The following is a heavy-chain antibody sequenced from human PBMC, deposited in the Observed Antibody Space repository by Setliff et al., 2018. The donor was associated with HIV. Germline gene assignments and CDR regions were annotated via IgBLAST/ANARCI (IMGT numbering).Heavy chain of an antibody. CDR1: GGSISSGSHY. CDR3: AREFSSSSFDQ. D-gene: IGHD6-6*01. CDR2: IYYSGTT. J-gene: IGHJ4*02. Sequence: NPSETLSLTCSVSGGSISSGSHYWGWIRQAPGKGLEWIGNIYYSGTTFYNPSLKSRVSISVDTSRNEFSFKLTSVTAADTAVYYCAREFSSSSFDQWGQGTLVTVSS. V-gene: IGHV4-39*02.